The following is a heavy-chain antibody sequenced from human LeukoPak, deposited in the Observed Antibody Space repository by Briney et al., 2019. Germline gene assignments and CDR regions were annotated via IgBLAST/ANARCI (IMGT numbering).Heavy chain of an antibody. D-gene: IGHD3-22*01. V-gene: IGHV3-23*01. Sequence: TGGSLRLSCAASGFTFSSYGMSWVRQAPGQGLEWVSFITPGGASTSYADSVKGRFTISRDNPRNTLYMQMNSLRDEDTALYYCAVMHGYYDGSGYWVQWGQGTLVTVSS. J-gene: IGHJ4*02. CDR3: AVMHGYYDGSGYWVQ. CDR1: GFTFSSYG. CDR2: ITPGGAST.